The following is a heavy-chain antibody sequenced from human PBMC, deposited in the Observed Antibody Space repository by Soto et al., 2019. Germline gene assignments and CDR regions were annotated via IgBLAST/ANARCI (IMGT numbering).Heavy chain of an antibody. CDR1: GFTFSSYW. CDR3: ASRDCSGGSCYGY. J-gene: IGHJ4*02. V-gene: IGHV3-7*01. Sequence: GESLKISCAASGFTFSSYWMSWVRQAPGKGLEWVANIKQDGSEKYYVDSVKGRFTISRDNAKNSLYLQMNSLRAEDTAVYYCASRDCSGGSCYGYWGQGTLVTVSS. CDR2: IKQDGSEK. D-gene: IGHD2-15*01.